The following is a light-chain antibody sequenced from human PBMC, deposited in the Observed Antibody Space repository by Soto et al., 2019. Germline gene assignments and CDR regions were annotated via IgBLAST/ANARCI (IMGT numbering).Light chain of an antibody. CDR1: SSNIGAGYD. CDR2: GNN. V-gene: IGLV1-40*01. CDR3: QSYDNSLTYV. Sequence: QSVLTQPPSVSGAPGQSITISCNGSSSNIGAGYDVHWYQQVPGTAPKLLIYGNNNRASGVPDRFSVSKSGTSASLAISGFQAEDEADYYCQSYDNSLTYVFGTGTKLTVL. J-gene: IGLJ1*01.